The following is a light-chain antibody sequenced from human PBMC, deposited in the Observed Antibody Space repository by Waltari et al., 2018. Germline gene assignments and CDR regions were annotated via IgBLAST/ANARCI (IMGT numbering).Light chain of an antibody. Sequence: DIQMTQSPSSLSASAGDTVTITCRASQGISTSLNWYQQKPGKTPKRLICAASSLQSGVPSRFSGSGSGTDFTLTISSLQPEDFATYYCLQYNSHPFTFGPGTKLDIK. V-gene: IGKV1-17*01. J-gene: IGKJ3*01. CDR2: AAS. CDR3: LQYNSHPFT. CDR1: QGISTS.